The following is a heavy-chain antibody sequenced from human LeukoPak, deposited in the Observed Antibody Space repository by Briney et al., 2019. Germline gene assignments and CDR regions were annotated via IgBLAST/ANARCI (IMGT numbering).Heavy chain of an antibody. D-gene: IGHD3-9*01. CDR2: ISSSSYI. Sequence: GGSLRLSCAASGFTFSSYSMNWVRQAPGKGLEWVSSISSSSYIYYADSVKGRFTISRDNAKNSLYLQMNSLRAEDTAVYYCARDRYYDILTGYYRALDAFDIWGQGTMVTVSS. CDR3: ARDRYYDILTGYYRALDAFDI. V-gene: IGHV3-21*01. CDR1: GFTFSSYS. J-gene: IGHJ3*02.